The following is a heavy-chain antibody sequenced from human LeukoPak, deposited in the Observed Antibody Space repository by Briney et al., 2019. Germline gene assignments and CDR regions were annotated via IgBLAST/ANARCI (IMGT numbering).Heavy chain of an antibody. Sequence: SVKVSCKASGGTFSSYAISWVRQAPGQGLEWMGGIIPIFGTANYAQKFQGRVTITADGSTSTAYMELSSLRSEDTAVYYCARDGRTYLRAFDIWGQGTMVTVSS. J-gene: IGHJ3*02. CDR2: IIPIFGTA. CDR3: ARDGRTYLRAFDI. CDR1: GGTFSSYA. V-gene: IGHV1-69*01. D-gene: IGHD1-1*01.